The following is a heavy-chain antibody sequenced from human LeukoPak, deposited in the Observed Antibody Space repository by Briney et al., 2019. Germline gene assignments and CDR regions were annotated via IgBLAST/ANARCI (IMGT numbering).Heavy chain of an antibody. CDR1: GFTFSSYG. V-gene: IGHV3-30*18. CDR2: TSYDGSNK. D-gene: IGHD4-17*01. CDR3: AKDSNAGQDYGDAGGY. Sequence: GRSLRLSCAASGFTFSSYGMHWVRQAPGKGLEWVAVTSYDGSNKYYADSVKGRFTISRDNSKNTLYLQMNSLRAEDTAVYYCAKDSNAGQDYGDAGGYWGQGTLVAVSS. J-gene: IGHJ4*02.